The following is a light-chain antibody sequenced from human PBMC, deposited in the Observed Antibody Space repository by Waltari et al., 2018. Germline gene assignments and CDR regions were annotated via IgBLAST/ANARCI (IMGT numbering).Light chain of an antibody. CDR3: QVWDDNSEQVI. CDR2: DDS. CDR1: NIGGTS. V-gene: IGLV3-21*02. Sequence: SFVVTTTPSVSVAPGQTAKIECGGKNIGGTSEPWYQQKAGQAPGLVIYDDSNRHTGIPERFSGSNSRNTATLTISSVEAGDEADYYCQVWDDNSEQVIFGGGSKLTVL. J-gene: IGLJ2*01.